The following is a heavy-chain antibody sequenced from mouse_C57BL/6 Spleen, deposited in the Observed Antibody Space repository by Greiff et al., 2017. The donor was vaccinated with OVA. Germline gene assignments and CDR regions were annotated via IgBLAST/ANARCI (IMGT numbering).Heavy chain of an antibody. CDR1: GYSITSGYY. V-gene: IGHV3-6*01. Sequence: EVQVVESGPGLVKPSQSLSLTCSVTGYSITSGYYWNWIRQFPGNKLEWMGYISYDGSNNYNPSLKNRISITRDTSKNQCFLKLNSVTTEDTATYYCARADYYGSSPAWFAYWGQGTLVTVSA. J-gene: IGHJ3*01. CDR3: ARADYYGSSPAWFAY. CDR2: ISYDGSN. D-gene: IGHD1-1*01.